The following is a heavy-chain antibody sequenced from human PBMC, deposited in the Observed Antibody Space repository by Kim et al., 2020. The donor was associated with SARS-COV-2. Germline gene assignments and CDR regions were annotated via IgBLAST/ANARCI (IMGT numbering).Heavy chain of an antibody. CDR1: GGSFSGYF. D-gene: IGHD2-8*02. J-gene: IGHJ5*02. CDR2: TNHRGGT. CDR3: SRMDPSTGGGYNWFDP. Sequence: SETLSLTCAVYGGSFSGYFWSWLRQPPGKGLEWIGETNHRGGTNYNPSLKNRVNISVDASKNQFSLKLSSVTAADTAVYYCSRMDPSTGGGYNWFDPWGQGTLVTVSS. V-gene: IGHV4-34*01.